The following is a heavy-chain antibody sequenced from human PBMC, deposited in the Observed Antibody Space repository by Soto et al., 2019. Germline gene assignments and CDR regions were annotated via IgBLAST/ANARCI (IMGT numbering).Heavy chain of an antibody. J-gene: IGHJ6*02. CDR2: INHSGTT. V-gene: IGHV4-34*01. CDR1: GGSFSGFY. CDR3: ARADRTLVTSYGLDV. Sequence: PSETLSLTCAVSGGSFSGFYWTWIRQPPGEGLEWIGEINHSGTTNFSPSLRSRLTISLDSSKKHFSLKLTSMTAADAAVYYCARADRTLVTSYGLDVWGQGTTVTVSS. D-gene: IGHD2-21*02.